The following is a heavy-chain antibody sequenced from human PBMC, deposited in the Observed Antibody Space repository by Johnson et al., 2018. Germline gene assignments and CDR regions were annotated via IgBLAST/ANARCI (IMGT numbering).Heavy chain of an antibody. J-gene: IGHJ6*03. V-gene: IGHV3-7*01. Sequence: VQLVQSGGGLVQPGGSLILSCAASGFTFSRYWMSWVRQAPGKGLEWVANIKQDGSEKYYVDSVKGRFTISRDNAKNSLYLQMNSLRAEGTAVYYCARGGGSMRAYFMDVWGKGTTVTVSS. CDR3: ARGGGSMRAYFMDV. D-gene: IGHD3-16*01. CDR1: GFTFSRYW. CDR2: IKQDGSEK.